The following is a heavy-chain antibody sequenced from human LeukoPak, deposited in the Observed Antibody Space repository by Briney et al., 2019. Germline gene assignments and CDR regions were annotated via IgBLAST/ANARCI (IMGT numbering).Heavy chain of an antibody. V-gene: IGHV3-74*01. D-gene: IGHD2-15*01. CDR3: ARDYCSGGSCYSINWFDP. J-gene: IGHJ5*02. CDR2: INSDGSST. Sequence: GGSLRLSCAASGFTFSSYWMPWVRQAPGKGLVWVSRINSDGSSTSYADSVKGRFTISRDNAKNSLYLQMNSLRAEDTAVYYCARDYCSGGSCYSINWFDPWGQGTLVTVSS. CDR1: GFTFSSYW.